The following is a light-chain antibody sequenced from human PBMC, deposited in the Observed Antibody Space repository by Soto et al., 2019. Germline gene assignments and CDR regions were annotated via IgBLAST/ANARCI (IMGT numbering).Light chain of an antibody. Sequence: DIVLTQSPATLSLSPGERATLSCRASQSVSSYLAWYQQKPGQAPRLLIYDASNRATGIPARFSGSGSETDFTLTISSLEAEDFAVYYCQQRSNWPPSFGQGTRLEIK. CDR2: DAS. V-gene: IGKV3-11*01. CDR3: QQRSNWPPS. CDR1: QSVSSY. J-gene: IGKJ5*01.